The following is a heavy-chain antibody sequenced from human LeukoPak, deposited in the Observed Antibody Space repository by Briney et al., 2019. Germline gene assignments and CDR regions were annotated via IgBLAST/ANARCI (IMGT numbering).Heavy chain of an antibody. J-gene: IGHJ4*02. CDR3: AKEPYGSGSYGY. Sequence: PGGSLRLSCAASGLTFDDYAMHWVRQAPGKGLEWVSGISWNGGSIDYADSVKGRFTISRDNSKNTLYLQMNSLRAEDTAVYYCAKEPYGSGSYGYWGQGTLVTVSS. CDR2: ISWNGGSI. D-gene: IGHD3-10*01. V-gene: IGHV3-23*01. CDR1: GLTFDDYA.